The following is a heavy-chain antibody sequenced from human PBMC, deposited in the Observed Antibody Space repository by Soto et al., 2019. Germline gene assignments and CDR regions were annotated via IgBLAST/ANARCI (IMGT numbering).Heavy chain of an antibody. J-gene: IGHJ4*02. CDR2: IYHSGST. CDR1: GGSVSSGNSY. D-gene: IGHD3-9*01. CDR3: ARVSGYDILTGYNNCFDY. V-gene: IGHV4-61*01. Sequence: SETLSLTCTVSGGSVSSGNSYWTWIRQPPGKGLEWIGYIYHSGSTNYNPSLKSRVTISVDTSKNQFSLKLSSVTAADTAVYYCARVSGYDILTGYNNCFDYWGQGTLVTVSS.